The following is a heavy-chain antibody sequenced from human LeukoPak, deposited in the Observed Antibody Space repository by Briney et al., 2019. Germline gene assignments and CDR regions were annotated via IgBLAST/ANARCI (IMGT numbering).Heavy chain of an antibody. CDR1: GFTFSHAW. CDR3: AKDGYSYGTTDY. V-gene: IGHV3-15*01. J-gene: IGHJ4*02. D-gene: IGHD5-18*01. CDR2: IKSNGET. Sequence: GGSLRLSRAASGFTFSHAWMNWVRQAPGKGLEWVGRIKSNGETNYAAPVTGRFTISRDDSKNTQYLQMNSLRAEDTAVYYCAKDGYSYGTTDYWGQGTLVTVSS.